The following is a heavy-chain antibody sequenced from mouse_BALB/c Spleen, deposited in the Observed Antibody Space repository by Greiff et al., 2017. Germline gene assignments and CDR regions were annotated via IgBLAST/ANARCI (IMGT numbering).Heavy chain of an antibody. D-gene: IGHD2-4*01. CDR2: ISSGGST. J-gene: IGHJ4*01. CDR3: ARGLGYDYDGYYYAMDY. CDR1: GFTFSSYA. V-gene: IGHV5-6-5*01. Sequence: EVQGVESGGGLVKPGGSLKLSCAASGFTFSSYAMSWVRQTPEKRLEWVASISSGGSTYYPDSVKGRFTISRDNARNILYLQMSSLRSEDTAMYYCARGLGYDYDGYYYAMDYWGQGTSVTVSS.